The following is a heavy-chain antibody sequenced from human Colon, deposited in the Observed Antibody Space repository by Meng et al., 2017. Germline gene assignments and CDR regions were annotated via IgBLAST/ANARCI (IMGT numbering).Heavy chain of an antibody. Sequence: GHQQEPGPGLVKPSGTLSLTWAVSGDSIRSSNWWSWVRQPPGRGLEWIGEIYHSGSTNYNPSLKNRVSMTVDKSNNEFSLTLPSVTAADTAFYYCARVIYASGNMAHLDYWGQGTLVTVSS. D-gene: IGHD3-10*01. V-gene: IGHV4-4*02. CDR1: GDSIRSSNW. J-gene: IGHJ4*02. CDR2: IYHSGST. CDR3: ARVIYASGNMAHLDY.